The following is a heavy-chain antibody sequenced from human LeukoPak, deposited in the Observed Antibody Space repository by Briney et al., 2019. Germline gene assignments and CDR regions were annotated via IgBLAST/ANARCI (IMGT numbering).Heavy chain of an antibody. CDR1: GFTFSSYW. V-gene: IGHV3-74*01. J-gene: IGHJ4*02. CDR3: ARPTVVAAALKY. Sequence: PGGSLRLSCAASGFTFSSYWMHWVRQAPGKGLVWVSRINSDGSSTSYADSVKGRFTISRDNAKNTLYLQMNSLRAEDTAVYYCARPTVVAAALKYWGQGTLVTVSS. CDR2: INSDGSST. D-gene: IGHD6-13*01.